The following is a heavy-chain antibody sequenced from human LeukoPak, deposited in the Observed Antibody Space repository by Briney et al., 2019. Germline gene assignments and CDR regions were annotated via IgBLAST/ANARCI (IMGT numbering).Heavy chain of an antibody. V-gene: IGHV4-34*01. Sequence: SETLSLTCAVYGGSLSGYYWSWIRQPPGKGLEWIGEINHSGSTNYNPSLKSRVTISVDTSKNQFSLKLSSVTAADPAGDFCARAPPRYQSQKQHRVPPPSFFDYWGQGTLVTVSS. CDR2: INHSGST. D-gene: IGHD6-13*01. J-gene: IGHJ4*02. CDR1: GGSLSGYY. CDR3: ARAPPRYQSQKQHRVPPPSFFDY.